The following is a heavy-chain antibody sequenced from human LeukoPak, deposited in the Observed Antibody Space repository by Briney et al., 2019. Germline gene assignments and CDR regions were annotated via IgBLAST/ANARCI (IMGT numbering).Heavy chain of an antibody. D-gene: IGHD2-2*01. J-gene: IGHJ6*02. CDR1: GFIFSSYG. Sequence: PGGSLRLSCAASGFIFSSYGMHWVRQAPGKGLEWVAFIRYDGSNKYYADSVKGRFTISRDNAKNTLYLQMNSLRAEDTAVYYCSKDPVVLPVSGNLYYHYYGLDVLGQGTTVNVS. CDR3: SKDPVVLPVSGNLYYHYYGLDV. V-gene: IGHV3-30*02. CDR2: IRYDGSNK.